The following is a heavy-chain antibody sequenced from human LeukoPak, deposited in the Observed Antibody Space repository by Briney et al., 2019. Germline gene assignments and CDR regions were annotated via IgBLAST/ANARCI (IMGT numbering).Heavy chain of an antibody. Sequence: ASVKVSCKASGYTFTSYYMHWVRQAPGQGLEWMGIITPSDGGTTYAQKFQGRVTMTRDMSTSTVYMELSSLRSEDTAVYYCARSSGYYKSIDYWGQGTLVTVSS. J-gene: IGHJ4*02. CDR1: GYTFTSYY. CDR2: ITPSDGGT. D-gene: IGHD3-22*01. CDR3: ARSSGYYKSIDY. V-gene: IGHV1-46*01.